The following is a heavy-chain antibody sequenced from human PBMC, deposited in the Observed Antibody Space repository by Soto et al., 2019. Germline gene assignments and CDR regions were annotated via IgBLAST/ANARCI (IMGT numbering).Heavy chain of an antibody. J-gene: IGHJ4*02. D-gene: IGHD2-2*01. Sequence: SVKVSCKASGGTFNNYVINWVRQAPGQGLEWMAGIIPIFGTPNYAQKFQGRITITADKSTSTAYMELNSLRSEDTAVYYCAGRCDGTNCLAHFDYWGQGTLVTVSS. V-gene: IGHV1-69*06. CDR1: GGTFNNYV. CDR3: AGRCDGTNCLAHFDY. CDR2: IIPIFGTP.